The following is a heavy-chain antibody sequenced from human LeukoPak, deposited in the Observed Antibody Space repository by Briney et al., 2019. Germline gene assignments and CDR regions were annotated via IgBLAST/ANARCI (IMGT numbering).Heavy chain of an antibody. CDR2: IYTSGST. V-gene: IGHV4-61*02. D-gene: IGHD3-10*01. J-gene: IGHJ5*02. Sequence: SETLSLTCTVSGGSISSGSYYWSWIRQPAWKGLEWIGRIYTSGSTNYNPSLKSRVTISVDTSKNQFSLKLSSVTAADTAVYYCARDRGVTMVRGAHRWWFDPWGQGTLVTVSS. CDR1: GGSISSGSYY. CDR3: ARDRGVTMVRGAHRWWFDP.